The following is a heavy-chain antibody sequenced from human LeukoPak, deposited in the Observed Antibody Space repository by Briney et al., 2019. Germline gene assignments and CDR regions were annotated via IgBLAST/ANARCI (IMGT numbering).Heavy chain of an antibody. CDR3: ARVGGDITMIPYYYYYYYMDV. CDR2: IIPIFGTA. J-gene: IGHJ6*03. Sequence: GASVKVSCKASGGTFSSYAISWVRQAPGQGLEWMGGIIPIFGTANYAQKFQGRVTITADESTSTAYMELSSLRSEDTAVYYCARVGGDITMIPYYYYYYYMDVWGKGTTVTISS. D-gene: IGHD3-22*01. CDR1: GGTFSSYA. V-gene: IGHV1-69*13.